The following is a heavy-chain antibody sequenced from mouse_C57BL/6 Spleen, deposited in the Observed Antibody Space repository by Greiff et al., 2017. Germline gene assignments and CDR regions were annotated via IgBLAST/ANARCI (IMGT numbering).Heavy chain of an antibody. CDR3: ARCYGSSWGYFDV. V-gene: IGHV3-6*01. Sequence: DVKLQESGPGLVKPSQSLSLTCSVTGYSITSGYYWNWIRQFPGNKLEWMGYISYDGSNNYNPSLKNRISITRDTSKNQFFLKLNSVTTEDTATYYCARCYGSSWGYFDVWGTGTTLTVSS. CDR1: GYSITSGYY. CDR2: ISYDGSN. D-gene: IGHD1-1*01. J-gene: IGHJ1*03.